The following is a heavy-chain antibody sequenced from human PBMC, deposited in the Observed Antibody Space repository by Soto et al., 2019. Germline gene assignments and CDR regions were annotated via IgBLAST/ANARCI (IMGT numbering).Heavy chain of an antibody. V-gene: IGHV4-31*03. Sequence: QMQLQESGPGLVKPSQTLSLTCNVSGGSISSGTSYWTWIRQHPGEGLEWIGHIYFTGASYSNPGGGGGGAMSVDTSKNQFSLKLTSVTAADTATYYCASIPRRGYSYGIDYWGQGTLVTVSS. J-gene: IGHJ4*02. CDR2: IYFTGAS. CDR3: ASIPRRGYSYGIDY. D-gene: IGHD2-21*02. CDR1: GGSISSGTSY.